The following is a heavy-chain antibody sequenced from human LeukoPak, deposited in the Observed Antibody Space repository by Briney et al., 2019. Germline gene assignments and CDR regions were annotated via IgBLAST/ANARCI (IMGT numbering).Heavy chain of an antibody. CDR3: ARAMIVVAENYYFDY. D-gene: IGHD3-22*01. V-gene: IGHV1-69*04. Sequence: SVKVSCKASGYTFTSYGISWVRQAPGQGLEWMGRIIPILGIANYAQKFQGRVTITADKSTSTAYMELSSLRSEDTAVYYCARAMIVVAENYYFDYWGQGTLVTVSS. J-gene: IGHJ4*02. CDR1: GYTFTSYG. CDR2: IIPILGIA.